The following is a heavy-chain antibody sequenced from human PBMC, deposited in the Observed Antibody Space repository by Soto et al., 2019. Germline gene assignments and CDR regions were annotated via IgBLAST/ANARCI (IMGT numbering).Heavy chain of an antibody. J-gene: IGHJ4*02. CDR1: GFTFSSYA. CDR3: AKDRDCSGGSCYFYYFDY. D-gene: IGHD2-15*01. Sequence: EVQLLESGGGLVQPGGSPRLSCAASGFTFSSYAMSWVRQAPGKGLEWVSAISGSGGSTYYADSVKGRFTISRDNSKNTLYLQMNSLRAEDTAVYYCAKDRDCSGGSCYFYYFDYWGQGTLVTVSS. V-gene: IGHV3-23*01. CDR2: ISGSGGST.